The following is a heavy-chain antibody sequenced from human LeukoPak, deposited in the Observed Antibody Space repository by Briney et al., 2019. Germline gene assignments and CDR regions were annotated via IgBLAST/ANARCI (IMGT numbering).Heavy chain of an antibody. CDR1: GFTFSSYA. D-gene: IGHD4-17*01. Sequence: QSGGSLRLSCAASGFTFSSYAMSWVRQAPGKGLEWVSAISGSGGSTYYADSVKGRFTISRDNSKNTLYLQMNSLRAEDTAVYYCARAAGYGDYGLRKDAFDIWGQGTMVTVSS. V-gene: IGHV3-23*01. CDR2: ISGSGGST. J-gene: IGHJ3*02. CDR3: ARAAGYGDYGLRKDAFDI.